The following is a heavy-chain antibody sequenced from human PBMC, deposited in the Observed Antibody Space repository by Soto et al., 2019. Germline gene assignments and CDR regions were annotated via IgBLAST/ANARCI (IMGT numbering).Heavy chain of an antibody. J-gene: IGHJ4*02. CDR2: TYWDGDK. V-gene: IGHV2-5*02. CDR1: GFSLDSTAVG. CDR3: EHVIVGGTFAPGVTVDY. Sequence: QITLNESGPTLVKPMQTLTLTCNFSGFSLDSTAVGVGWLRRPPGKALECLALTYWDGDKRYTTSLTNTVINTKPASNTQVVLTMTDMAPADTGTYLWEHVIVGGTFAPGVTVDYWGQGNLVTVSS. D-gene: IGHD3-10*01.